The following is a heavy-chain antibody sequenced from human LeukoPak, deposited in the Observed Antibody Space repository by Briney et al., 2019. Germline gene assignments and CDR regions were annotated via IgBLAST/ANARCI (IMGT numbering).Heavy chain of an antibody. CDR1: GFTFSSYS. CDR2: ISSSSSYI. Sequence: GGSLRLSCAASGFTFSSYSMNWVRQAPGKGLEWVSSISSSSSYIYYADSVKGRFTISRDNSKNTLYLQMNSLRAEDTAVYYCAREEYCSGGSCPRYGMDVWGQGTTVTVSS. V-gene: IGHV3-21*04. J-gene: IGHJ6*02. CDR3: AREEYCSGGSCPRYGMDV. D-gene: IGHD2-15*01.